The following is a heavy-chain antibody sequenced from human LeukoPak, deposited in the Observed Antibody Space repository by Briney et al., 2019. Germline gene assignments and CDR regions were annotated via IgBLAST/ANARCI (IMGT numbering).Heavy chain of an antibody. CDR3: ARDYDYVWGSYRYTGGLDY. J-gene: IGHJ4*02. Sequence: SETLSLTCTVSGGSISSSSYYWGWIRQPPGKGLEWIGSIYYSGSTYYNPSLKSRVTISVDKSKNQFSLKLSSVTAADTAVYYCARDYDYVWGSYRYTGGLDYWGQGTLVTVSS. D-gene: IGHD3-16*02. V-gene: IGHV4-39*07. CDR2: IYYSGST. CDR1: GGSISSSSYY.